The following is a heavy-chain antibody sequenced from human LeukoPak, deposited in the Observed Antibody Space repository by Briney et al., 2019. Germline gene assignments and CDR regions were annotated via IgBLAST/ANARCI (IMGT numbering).Heavy chain of an antibody. V-gene: IGHV4-39*01. CDR2: MYHSEST. Sequence: ASDTQSLTCTVSGRSLSSRSYYWGWIRQPPGQGLEWIGSMYHSESTYYNPSLKSRVTTPVDTSKNQFSLELSSVTAADTAVYYCARHRYYNILSYNWFDPWGQGTLVTVSS. CDR1: GRSLSSRSYY. D-gene: IGHD3-9*01. CDR3: ARHRYYNILSYNWFDP. J-gene: IGHJ5*02.